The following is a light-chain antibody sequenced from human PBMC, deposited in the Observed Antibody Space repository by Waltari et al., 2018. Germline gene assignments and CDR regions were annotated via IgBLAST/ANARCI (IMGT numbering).Light chain of an antibody. CDR2: AAS. V-gene: IGKV1-27*01. CDR1: QGISNY. J-gene: IGKJ2*01. Sequence: DIQMTQSPPSLSASVGDRVTITGRASQGISNYLAWYQQKPGKVPKLLIYAASTLQSGVPARFSGSGSGTDFTLTISSLQPEDVATYYCQKFNSAPYTFGQGTKLEIK. CDR3: QKFNSAPYT.